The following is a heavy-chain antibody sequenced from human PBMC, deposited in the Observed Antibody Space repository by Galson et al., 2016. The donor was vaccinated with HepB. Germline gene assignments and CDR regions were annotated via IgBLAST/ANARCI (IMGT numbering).Heavy chain of an antibody. D-gene: IGHD2-2*01. CDR2: VYYTGTT. CDR1: GGSIKSYY. Sequence: LSLTCPVSGGSIKSYYWTWIRQPPGKGLEYIGYVYYTGTTDYNPSLKSRVIVSLDTSNNHFSLSLASVTAADTAVYYCARGRVQTAAFWPPDYWGQGTLVTVSS. V-gene: IGHV4-59*01. CDR3: ARGRVQTAAFWPPDY. J-gene: IGHJ1*01.